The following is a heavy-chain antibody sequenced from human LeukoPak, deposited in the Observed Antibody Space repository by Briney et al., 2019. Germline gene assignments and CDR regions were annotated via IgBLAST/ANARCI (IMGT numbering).Heavy chain of an antibody. V-gene: IGHV3-49*04. CDR2: IRSKAYGGTT. CDR3: TRCILKVGDFWSGPTGDYYGMDV. J-gene: IGHJ6*02. CDR1: GFTFGDYA. D-gene: IGHD3-3*01. Sequence: GGSLRLSCTASGFTFGDYAMSWVRQAPGKGLEWVGFIRSKAYGGTTEYAASVKGRFTISRDDSKSIAYLQMNSLKTEDTAVYYCTRCILKVGDFWSGPTGDYYGMDVWGQGTTVTVSS.